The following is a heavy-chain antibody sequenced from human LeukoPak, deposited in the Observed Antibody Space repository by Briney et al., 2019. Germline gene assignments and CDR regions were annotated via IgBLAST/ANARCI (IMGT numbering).Heavy chain of an antibody. J-gene: IGHJ4*02. D-gene: IGHD3-10*01. Sequence: ASVKVSCKASGYTFTTYSIFWVRQAPGQRLEWMGWISAYNGNTNYAQKLQGRVTMTTDTSTSTAYMELRSLRSDDTAVYYCARQYYYGSGRPAFDYWGQGTLVTVSS. V-gene: IGHV1-18*01. CDR2: ISAYNGNT. CDR1: GYTFTTYS. CDR3: ARQYYYGSGRPAFDY.